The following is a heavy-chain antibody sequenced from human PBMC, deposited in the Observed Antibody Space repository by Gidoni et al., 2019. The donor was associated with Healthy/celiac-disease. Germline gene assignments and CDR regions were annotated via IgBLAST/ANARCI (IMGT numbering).Heavy chain of an antibody. V-gene: IGHV3-9*01. J-gene: IGHJ4*02. Sequence: EVQLVESGGGLVQPGRSLRLSCAASGFTFDDYAMHWFRQAPGKGLEWVSGISWNSGSIGYADSVKGRFTSSRDNAKNSLYLQMNSLRAEDTAVYYCAKVKGGYMDYYFDYWGQGTLVTVSS. CDR2: ISWNSGSI. D-gene: IGHD5-12*01. CDR3: AKVKGGYMDYYFDY. CDR1: GFTFDDYA.